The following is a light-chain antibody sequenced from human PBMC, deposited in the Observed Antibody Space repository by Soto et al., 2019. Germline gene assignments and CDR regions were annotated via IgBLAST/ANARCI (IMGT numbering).Light chain of an antibody. CDR1: SANIGAGYD. Sequence: QSVLTQPPSASGAPGQRVTISCTGSSANIGAGYDVHWYQQLPGTAPKLLMYANTNRPSGVPDRISGSKSGTSASLAITGRHADDEADYYCQAYDSGLTLMVFGTGTKLTVL. J-gene: IGLJ1*01. V-gene: IGLV1-40*01. CDR2: ANT. CDR3: QAYDSGLTLMV.